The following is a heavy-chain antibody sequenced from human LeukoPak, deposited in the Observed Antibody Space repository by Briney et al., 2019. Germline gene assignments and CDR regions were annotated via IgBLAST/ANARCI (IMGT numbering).Heavy chain of an antibody. CDR2: ISAYNGNT. Sequence: ASVKVSCKASGYTFTSYGISWVRQAPGQGLEWMGWISAYNGNTNYAQKLQGRVTMTTDTSTSTAYMELRSLRSDDMAVYYCARALLWFGELQTNDYWGQGTLVTVSS. D-gene: IGHD3-10*01. J-gene: IGHJ4*02. V-gene: IGHV1-18*03. CDR1: GYTFTSYG. CDR3: ARALLWFGELQTNDY.